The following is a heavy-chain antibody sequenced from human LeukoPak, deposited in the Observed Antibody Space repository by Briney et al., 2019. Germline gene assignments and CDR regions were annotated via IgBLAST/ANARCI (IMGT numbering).Heavy chain of an antibody. CDR1: GFPFRDYY. CDR3: ARVITIFGVAEYYFDY. J-gene: IGHJ4*02. D-gene: IGHD3-3*01. V-gene: IGHV3-11*04. Sequence: MTGGSLRLSCAASGFPFRDYYMIGLPQAPGKGLEGVSFISSSGSPIYYADSVKGRFTISRDNAKNSLSLQMNSLRAEDTAIYYCARVITIFGVAEYYFDYWGQGTLVTVSS. CDR2: ISSSGSPI.